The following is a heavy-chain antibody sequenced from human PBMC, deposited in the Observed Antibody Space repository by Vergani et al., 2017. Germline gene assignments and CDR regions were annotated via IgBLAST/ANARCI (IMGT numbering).Heavy chain of an antibody. CDR3: AKDSVLRGAFEYYFDY. Sequence: EVQLVESGGGLVQPGRSLRLSCAASGFTFDDYAMHWVRQAPGKGLEWVSGISWNSGSIGYADSVKGRFTISRDNAKNSLYLQMNSLRAEDTALYYCAKDSVLRGAFEYYFDYWGQGTLVTVSS. J-gene: IGHJ4*02. D-gene: IGHD1-26*01. CDR1: GFTFDDYA. V-gene: IGHV3-9*01. CDR2: ISWNSGSI.